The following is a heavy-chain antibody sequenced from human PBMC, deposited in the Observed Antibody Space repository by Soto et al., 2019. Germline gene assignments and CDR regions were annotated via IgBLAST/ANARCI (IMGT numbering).Heavy chain of an antibody. CDR2: IDSDGSST. V-gene: IGHV3-74*01. CDR1: GFTFSYYW. CDR3: XXXXXXXXXXXX. Sequence: SLRLSCTASGFTFSYYWMHWVRQAPGKGLVWVSRIDSDGSSTTYADSVKGRFTISRDNAKNTLYLQMSSLRAEDTAVYYXXXXXXXXXXXXXWGQXTLVTVSS. J-gene: IGHJ5*02.